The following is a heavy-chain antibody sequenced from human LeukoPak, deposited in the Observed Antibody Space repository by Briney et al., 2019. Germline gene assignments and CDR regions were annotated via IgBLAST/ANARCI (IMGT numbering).Heavy chain of an antibody. CDR1: GFTFSSYW. CDR3: ARGYYDGSGYYYVPVNYYFDS. CDR2: INSDGSST. Sequence: GGSLRLPCAASGFTFSSYWMHWVRQAPGKGLAWVSRINSDGSSTNYADSVKGRFTLSRDNAKNTLHLQMNSLRAEDTAVYFCARGYYDGSGYYYVPVNYYFDSWGQGTLVTVSS. V-gene: IGHV3-74*01. D-gene: IGHD3-22*01. J-gene: IGHJ4*02.